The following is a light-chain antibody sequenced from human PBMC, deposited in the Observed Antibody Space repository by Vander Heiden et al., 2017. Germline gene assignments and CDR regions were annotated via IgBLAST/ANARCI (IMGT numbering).Light chain of an antibody. Sequence: DIVMTQSPDSLAVSLGERATLTCKSSQRVLYTSDNKNYVAWYQQKPGQPPKLLIYCASTRESGVPDRFSGSGSGTDFTLTISSVQAEDVAVYYCQQDYSTPHTFGGGTKVEIK. CDR2: CAS. V-gene: IGKV4-1*01. J-gene: IGKJ4*01. CDR1: QRVLYTSDNKNY. CDR3: QQDYSTPHT.